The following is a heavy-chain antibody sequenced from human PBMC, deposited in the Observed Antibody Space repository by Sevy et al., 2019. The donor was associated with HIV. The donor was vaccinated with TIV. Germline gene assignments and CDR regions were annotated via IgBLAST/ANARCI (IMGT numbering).Heavy chain of an antibody. J-gene: IGHJ4*02. D-gene: IGHD3-3*01. V-gene: IGHV3-15*01. CDR3: TTKGDFWSGYQYFDY. CDR2: IKSKTDGGTT. Sequence: GGSLRLSCAASGFTFSKAWMTWVRQAPGKGLEWVGRIKSKTDGGTTDYAAPVKGRFTLSREDSKNTLYLQMNSLKTEDTAVYYCTTKGDFWSGYQYFDYWGQGTLVTVSS. CDR1: GFTFSKAW.